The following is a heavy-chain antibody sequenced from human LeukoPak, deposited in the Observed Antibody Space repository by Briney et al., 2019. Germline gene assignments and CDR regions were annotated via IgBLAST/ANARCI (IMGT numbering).Heavy chain of an antibody. J-gene: IGHJ5*02. D-gene: IGHD3-3*01. CDR1: GYTFTGYY. V-gene: IGHV1-2*02. Sequence: ASVKVSCKASGYTFTGYYMHWVRQAPGQGLEWMGWINPNSGGTNYAQKFQGRVTMTRDTSISTAYMELSRLRSDDTAVYYCARVRITIFGVVNSWFDPWGQGTLVTVSS. CDR2: INPNSGGT. CDR3: ARVRITIFGVVNSWFDP.